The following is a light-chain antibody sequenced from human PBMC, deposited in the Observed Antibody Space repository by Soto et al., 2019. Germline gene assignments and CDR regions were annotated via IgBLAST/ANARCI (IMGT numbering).Light chain of an antibody. V-gene: IGKV4-1*01. CDR1: QSVLYSSNKKNY. CDR3: QQYDTFPPT. J-gene: IGKJ2*01. CDR2: WAS. Sequence: DIVMTQSPDSLAVSLGERATINCKPSQSVLYSSNKKNYLAWYQKKPGQPPKVLIYWASTRESGVPDRFSGSGSETDFTFTISSLQPEDFATYYCQQYDTFPPTFGQGTKVDIK.